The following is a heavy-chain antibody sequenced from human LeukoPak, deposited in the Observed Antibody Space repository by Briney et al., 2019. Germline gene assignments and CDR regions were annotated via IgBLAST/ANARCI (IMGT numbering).Heavy chain of an antibody. CDR3: VSLPSLNYEGYFDL. V-gene: IGHV3-48*01. CDR1: ARTFNDHF. CDR2: LSRTCQTM. J-gene: IGHJ5*02. D-gene: IGHD4-11*01. Sequence: GGSLRLNCPTAARTFNDHFFSWVGQAQWEGVESVSYLSRTCQTMYYYVWVKVRFTISIGSAKNSLYLQMNRLRVDDTAVYYCVSLPSLNYEGYFDLWGQGTLVTVSP.